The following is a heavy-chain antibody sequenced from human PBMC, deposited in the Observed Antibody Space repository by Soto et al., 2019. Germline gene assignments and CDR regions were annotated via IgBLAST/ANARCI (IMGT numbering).Heavy chain of an antibody. Sequence: SDTLPLSCSVSGGSTSPVGHYWSCIRQPPGKGLEWIGSIYHTGSTYYSKSLRSRLTMSVDTSKSQFSLRLSSVTAADTAVYYCARATGTLRSRNCDYWGQGSLVT. V-gene: IGHV4-31*03. J-gene: IGHJ4*02. CDR1: GGSTSPVGHY. D-gene: IGHD1-1*01. CDR2: IYHTGST. CDR3: ARATGTLRSRNCDY.